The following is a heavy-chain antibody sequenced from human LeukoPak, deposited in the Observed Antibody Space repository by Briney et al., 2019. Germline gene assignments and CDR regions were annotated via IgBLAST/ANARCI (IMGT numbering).Heavy chain of an antibody. J-gene: IGHJ4*02. CDR3: AKDRYYDILTGYIDY. CDR2: IRCDGSNK. Sequence: GGSLRLSCAASGFTFSSYGMHWVRQAPGKGLEWVAFIRCDGSNKYYADSVKGRFTISRDNSKNTLYLQMNSLRAEDTAVYYCAKDRYYDILTGYIDYWGQGTLVTVSS. V-gene: IGHV3-30*02. D-gene: IGHD3-9*01. CDR1: GFTFSSYG.